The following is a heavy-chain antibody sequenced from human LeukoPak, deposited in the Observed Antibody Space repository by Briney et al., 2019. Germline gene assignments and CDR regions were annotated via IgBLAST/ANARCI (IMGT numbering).Heavy chain of an antibody. CDR2: ISSTGSTI. D-gene: IGHD5-12*01. CDR3: ARERGYSGYDYFIDSPSDY. J-gene: IGHJ4*02. Sequence: GGSLRLSCAASGFTFSSYGMNWVRQAPGKGLEWVSYISSTGSTIYYADSVKGRFTISRDNAKNSLYLQMNSLRAEDTAVYYCARERGYSGYDYFIDSPSDYWGQGTLVTVSS. V-gene: IGHV3-48*03. CDR1: GFTFSSYG.